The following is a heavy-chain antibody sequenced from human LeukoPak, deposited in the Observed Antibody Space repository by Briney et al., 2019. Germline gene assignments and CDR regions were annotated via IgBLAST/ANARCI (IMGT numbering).Heavy chain of an antibody. D-gene: IGHD3-10*01. CDR2: IYPGDSDT. J-gene: IGHJ4*02. Sequence: GESLKISCKASDTFTSYYIGWVRQMPGKGLEWMAIIYPGDSDTTYSPSFQGQVTISADKSTSTAYLQWSSLKASDTAMYYCARRDMVRGLDYWGQGTLVTVSS. V-gene: IGHV5-51*01. CDR3: ARRDMVRGLDY. CDR1: DTFTSYY.